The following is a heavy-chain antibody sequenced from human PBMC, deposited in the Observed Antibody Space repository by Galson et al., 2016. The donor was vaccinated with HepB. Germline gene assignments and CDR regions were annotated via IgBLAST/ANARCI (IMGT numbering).Heavy chain of an antibody. J-gene: IGHJ4*02. V-gene: IGHV3-33*01. D-gene: IGHD2-15*01. CDR1: GFRFSSYG. CDR3: ARGGRSFDFDF. Sequence: SLRLSCAASGFRFSSYGMNWVRQAPGKGLEWVAVISKDEINKYYADSVRGRCTISRDNSENTFYLQMDSLRVEDTAVYYCARGGRSFDFDFRGQGALVTVSS. CDR2: ISKDEINK.